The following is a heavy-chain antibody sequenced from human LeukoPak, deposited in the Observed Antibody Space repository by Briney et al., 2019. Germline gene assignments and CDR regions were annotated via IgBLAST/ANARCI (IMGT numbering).Heavy chain of an antibody. V-gene: IGHV4-61*02. D-gene: IGHD1-1*01. Sequence: SETLSLTCTVSGGSISSGSYYWSWIRQPAGKGLEWIGRIYTSGSTNYNPSLKSRVTISVDTSKNQFSLKLSSVTATDTAVYYCARRTTGTHADAFDIWGQGTKVTVSS. CDR2: IYTSGST. J-gene: IGHJ3*02. CDR1: GGSISSGSYY. CDR3: ARRTTGTHADAFDI.